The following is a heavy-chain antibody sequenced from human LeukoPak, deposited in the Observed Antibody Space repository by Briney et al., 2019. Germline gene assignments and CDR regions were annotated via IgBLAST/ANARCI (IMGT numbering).Heavy chain of an antibody. J-gene: IGHJ6*03. CDR1: GYTFTGYY. V-gene: IGHV1-2*02. Sequence: ASVKVSCKASGYTFTGYYMHWVRQAPGQGLEWMGWINPNSGGTNYTQKFQGRVTMTRDTSISTAYMELSRLRSDDTAVYYCARVGAYYDILTGYDDYYYYMDVWGKGTTVTVSS. CDR2: INPNSGGT. D-gene: IGHD3-9*01. CDR3: ARVGAYYDILTGYDDYYYYMDV.